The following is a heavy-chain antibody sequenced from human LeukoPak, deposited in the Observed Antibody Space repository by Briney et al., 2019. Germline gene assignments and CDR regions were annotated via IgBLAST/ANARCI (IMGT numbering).Heavy chain of an antibody. Sequence: AGAVKASSKASGDTFNSYGISWVRQAPGQGLEWMGWINTYKGNKQYAQRIQGRVTMTTDTSTNTAYMDLGSLRSDDTAVYYCARHIAGTVTSGFDIWGQGTMVTVSS. CDR3: ARHIAGTVTSGFDI. V-gene: IGHV1-18*01. J-gene: IGHJ3*02. CDR2: INTYKGNK. CDR1: GDTFNSYG. D-gene: IGHD4-17*01.